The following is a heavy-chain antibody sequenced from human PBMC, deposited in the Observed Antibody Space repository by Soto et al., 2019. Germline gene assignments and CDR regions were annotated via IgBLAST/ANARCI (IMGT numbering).Heavy chain of an antibody. CDR2: VSFDGSNK. V-gene: IGHV3-30-3*01. D-gene: IGHD6-13*01. Sequence: QVQLVESGGGVVQPGRSLRLSCAASGFTFSTHAMHWVRQAPGKGLECVAIVSFDGSNKYDADSVKGRFTISRDNSKNTLYLQMSGLTPEDTAFYYCARDQTAITTAGGGRIDRWGQGTLVTVSS. CDR3: ARDQTAITTAGGGRIDR. CDR1: GFTFSTHA. J-gene: IGHJ5*02.